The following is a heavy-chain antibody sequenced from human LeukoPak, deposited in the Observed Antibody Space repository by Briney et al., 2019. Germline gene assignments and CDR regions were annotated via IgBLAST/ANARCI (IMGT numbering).Heavy chain of an antibody. J-gene: IGHJ6*03. D-gene: IGHD3-22*01. V-gene: IGHV4-59*08. CDR3: ARVTPDSRYYYYMDV. Sequence: PSETLSLTCTVSGGSISSYYWSWIRQPPGKGLEWIGYIYYSGSTNYNPSLKSRVTISVDTSKNQFSLKLSSVTAADTAVYYCARVTPDSRYYYYMDVWGKGTTVTVSS. CDR1: GGSISSYY. CDR2: IYYSGST.